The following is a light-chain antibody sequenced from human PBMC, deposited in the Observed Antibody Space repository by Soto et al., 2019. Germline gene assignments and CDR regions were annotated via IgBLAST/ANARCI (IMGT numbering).Light chain of an antibody. CDR2: DAS. CDR3: QKRSNWPLT. CDR1: QSVSSY. J-gene: IGKJ4*01. V-gene: IGKV3-11*01. Sequence: EVVLTQSPATLSLSPVEIATLSGRASQSVSSYLAWYQQKPGQAPRLLIYDASNRATGIPARFSGSGSGTVFTLTISSLEPEDFAVYYCQKRSNWPLTFGGGTTGDI.